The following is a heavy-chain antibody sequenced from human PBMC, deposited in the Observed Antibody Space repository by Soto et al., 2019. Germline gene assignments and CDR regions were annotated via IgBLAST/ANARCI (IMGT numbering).Heavy chain of an antibody. V-gene: IGHV5-51*01. D-gene: IGHD2-2*01. CDR2: IFPRDSDV. CDR3: ARHFDCSTTSCYIDY. J-gene: IGHJ4*03. Sequence: GESLKISCRASGYDFNNFWIGWVRQMPGKGLEWVGIIFPRDSDVRYSPSFQGRVTISVDKSINAAYLQWSGLKASDSAMYYCARHFDCSTTSCYIDYWGQGSPVTVSS. CDR1: GYDFNNFW.